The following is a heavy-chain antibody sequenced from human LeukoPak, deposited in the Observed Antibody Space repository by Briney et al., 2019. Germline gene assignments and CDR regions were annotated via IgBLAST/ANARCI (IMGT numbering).Heavy chain of an antibody. D-gene: IGHD6-19*01. Sequence: GGSLRLSCAASGFTFDDYAMHWVRHAPGKGLEWVSGISWNSGSIGYADSVKGRFTISRDNAKDSLYLQMNSLRAEDTALYHCARVKGIAVAGMLNYWGQGTLVTVSS. CDR3: ARVKGIAVAGMLNY. J-gene: IGHJ4*02. V-gene: IGHV3-9*01. CDR2: ISWNSGSI. CDR1: GFTFDDYA.